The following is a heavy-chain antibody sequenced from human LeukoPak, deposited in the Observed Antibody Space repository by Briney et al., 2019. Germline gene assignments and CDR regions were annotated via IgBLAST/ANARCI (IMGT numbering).Heavy chain of an antibody. CDR1: GGTFSSYA. D-gene: IGHD1-26*01. CDR2: IIPILGIA. CDR3: ARDLERELRIYFDY. V-gene: IGHV1-69*04. J-gene: IGHJ4*02. Sequence: VASVKVSCKASGGTFSSYAISWVRQAPGQGLEWMGRIIPILGIANYAQKFQGRVTITADKSTSTAYMELSSLRSEDTAVYYCARDLERELRIYFDYWGQGTLVTVSS.